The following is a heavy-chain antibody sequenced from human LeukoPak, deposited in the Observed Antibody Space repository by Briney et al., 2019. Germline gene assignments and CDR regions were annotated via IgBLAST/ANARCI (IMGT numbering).Heavy chain of an antibody. Sequence: SETLSLTCTVSGGSISSGDYYWSWIRQPPGKGLEWIGYIYYSGSTYYNPSLKSRVTISVDTSKNQFSLKLSSVTAADTAVYYCARVEMVRGVIINYYYGMDAWGKGTTVTVSS. CDR1: GGSISSGDYY. CDR2: IYYSGST. CDR3: ARVEMVRGVIINYYYGMDA. J-gene: IGHJ6*04. D-gene: IGHD3-10*01. V-gene: IGHV4-30-4*01.